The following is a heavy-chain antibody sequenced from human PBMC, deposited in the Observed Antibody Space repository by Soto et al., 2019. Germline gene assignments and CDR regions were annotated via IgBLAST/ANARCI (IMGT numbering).Heavy chain of an antibody. V-gene: IGHV1-69*01. J-gene: IGHJ6*02. Sequence: QVQLVQSGAEVKKPGSSVKVSCKASGGTFSSFTISWVRQAPGQGLEWMGGIIPIYGTANYAQKFQGRVTIPAAASTRTAYMELSSLRSEDTAVYYCAKDRRADWESYYYYAMDVWGQGTTVTVSS. D-gene: IGHD1-26*01. CDR3: AKDRRADWESYYYYAMDV. CDR2: IIPIYGTA. CDR1: GGTFSSFT.